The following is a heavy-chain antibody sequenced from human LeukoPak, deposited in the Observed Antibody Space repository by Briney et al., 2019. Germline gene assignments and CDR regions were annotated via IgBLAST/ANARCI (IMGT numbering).Heavy chain of an antibody. V-gene: IGHV3-21*01. CDR3: ARDRVIGGDAFDI. CDR1: GFTFSSYS. Sequence: GGSLRLSCAASGFTFSSYSMNWVRQAPGKGLEWVSSISSSSSYIYYADSVKGRFTISRDNAKNSLYLQMNSLRAEDTAVYYCARDRVIGGDAFDIWGQGTMVTVSS. CDR2: ISSSSSYI. J-gene: IGHJ3*02. D-gene: IGHD3-16*02.